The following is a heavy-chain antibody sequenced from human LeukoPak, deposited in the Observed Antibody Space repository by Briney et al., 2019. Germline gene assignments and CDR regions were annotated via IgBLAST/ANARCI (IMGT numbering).Heavy chain of an antibody. V-gene: IGHV1-18*01. D-gene: IGHD6-13*01. CDR3: AIAAAGPNPLGY. Sequence: ASVKVSRKASGYTFTSYGISWVRQAPGQGLEWMGWISAYNGNTNYAQKLQGRVTMTTDTSTSTAYMELRSLRSDDTAVYYCAIAAAGPNPLGYWGQGTLVTVSS. J-gene: IGHJ4*02. CDR1: GYTFTSYG. CDR2: ISAYNGNT.